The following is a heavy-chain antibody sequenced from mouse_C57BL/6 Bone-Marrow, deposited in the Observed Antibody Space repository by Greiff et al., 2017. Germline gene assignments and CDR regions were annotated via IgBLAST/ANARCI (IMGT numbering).Heavy chain of an antibody. D-gene: IGHD1-1*01. CDR3: ANYYGSSH. CDR1: GFTFSSYA. V-gene: IGHV5-4*01. CDR2: ISDGGSYT. Sequence: EVQGVESGGGLVKPGGSLKLSCAASGFTFSSYAMSWVRQTPEKRLEWVATISDGGSYTYYPDNVKGRFTISRDNAKNNLYLQMSHLKSEDTAMYYCANYYGSSHWGQGTLVTVSA. J-gene: IGHJ3*01.